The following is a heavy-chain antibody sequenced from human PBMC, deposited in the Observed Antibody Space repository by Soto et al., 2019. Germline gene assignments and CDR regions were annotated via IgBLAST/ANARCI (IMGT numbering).Heavy chain of an antibody. CDR1: GFTFSGSA. CDR3: TRIKDYYYSGGSNEALDI. CDR2: IRSKANSYAS. Sequence: PGGSLRLSCAASGFTFSGSAMHWVRQASGKXLEWVGRIRSKANSYASAYAASVTGRFTISRDDSKDTAFLQMNSLKTEDTAVYNCTRIKDYYYSGGSNEALDIWCQGTMVTVSS. J-gene: IGHJ3*02. V-gene: IGHV3-73*01. D-gene: IGHD3-22*01.